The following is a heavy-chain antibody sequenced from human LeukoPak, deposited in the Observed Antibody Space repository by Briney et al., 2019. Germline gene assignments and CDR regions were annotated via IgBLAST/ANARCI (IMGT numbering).Heavy chain of an antibody. CDR1: GASVSDGSYY. CDR3: ARGLSTGREDYFDY. J-gene: IGHJ4*02. Sequence: SETLSLTYSVSGASVSDGSYYWSWIRQPPGKGLEWIGYLYYSGNTNYSPSLSGRVSTSIDTSKNHFSLNLTSVTAADTAVYYCARGLSTGREDYFDYWGQGTLVSVSS. D-gene: IGHD1-1*01. V-gene: IGHV4-61*03. CDR2: LYYSGNT.